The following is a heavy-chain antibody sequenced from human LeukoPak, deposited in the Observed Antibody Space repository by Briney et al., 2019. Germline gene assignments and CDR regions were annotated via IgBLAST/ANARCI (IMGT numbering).Heavy chain of an antibody. CDR1: GGSISSYY. D-gene: IGHD3-10*01. V-gene: IGHV4-4*07. J-gene: IGHJ4*02. CDR3: ARDYHSSGRFDY. Sequence: SETLSLTCTVSGGSISSYYWSWIRQPAGKGLEWIGRIYSSGSTNYNPSLKSRVTMSVDTSKNQFSLKLSSVTAADTAVYYCARDYHSSGRFDYWGQGTLVTVSS. CDR2: IYSSGST.